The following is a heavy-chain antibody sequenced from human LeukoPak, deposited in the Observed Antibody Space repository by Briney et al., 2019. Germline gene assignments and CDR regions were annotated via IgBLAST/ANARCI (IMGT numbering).Heavy chain of an antibody. CDR2: INPNSGGT. CDR3: ARVTVYGLGKDKPFDY. CDR1: GYTFTSYY. J-gene: IGHJ4*02. D-gene: IGHD3-10*01. V-gene: IGHV1-2*06. Sequence: ASVKVSCKASGYTFTSYYMHWVRQAPGQGLEWMGRINPNSGGTNYAQKFQGRVTMTRDTSISTAYMELSRLRSDDTAVYYCARVTVYGLGKDKPFDYWGQGTLVTVSS.